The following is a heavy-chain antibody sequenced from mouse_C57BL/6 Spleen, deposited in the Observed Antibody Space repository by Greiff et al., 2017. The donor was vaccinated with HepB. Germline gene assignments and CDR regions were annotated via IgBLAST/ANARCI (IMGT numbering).Heavy chain of an antibody. CDR2: ISDGGSYT. CDR1: GFTFSSYA. CDR3: AREGGGGPYYFDY. J-gene: IGHJ2*01. V-gene: IGHV5-4*01. Sequence: EVQLVESGGGLVKPGGSLKLSCAASGFTFSSYAMSWVRQTPEKRLEWVATISDGGSYTYYPDNVKGRFTISRDNAKNNLYLQMSHLKSEDTAMYYCAREGGGGPYYFDYWGQSTTLTVSS. D-gene: IGHD1-1*02.